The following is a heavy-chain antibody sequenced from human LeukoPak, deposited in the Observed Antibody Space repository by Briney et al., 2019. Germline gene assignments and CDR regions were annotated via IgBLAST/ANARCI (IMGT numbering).Heavy chain of an antibody. CDR2: VYYSGST. CDR1: GGSISGDY. V-gene: IGHV4-59*01. D-gene: IGHD2-2*01. Sequence: SETLSLACTVSGGSISGDYWSWIRQPPGKGLEWIGYVYYSGSTNYYPSLKSRLTISVDTSKNQFSLKLSSVTAADTAVYYCATEFCSSTRCYFDYWGQGTLVTVSS. CDR3: ATEFCSSTRCYFDY. J-gene: IGHJ4*02.